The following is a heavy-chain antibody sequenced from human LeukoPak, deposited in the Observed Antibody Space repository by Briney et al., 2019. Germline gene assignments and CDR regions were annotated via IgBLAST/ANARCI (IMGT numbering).Heavy chain of an antibody. V-gene: IGHV1-2*02. Sequence: VKVSCKASGYTFTDYYINWVRQAPGQGLEWIGWINPNSGDTNYAQKFQDRVTTTRDTSISTAYIELNFLRSDDTAVFYCARGDYYGSPKVVAAWGQGTLVTVSS. CDR2: INPNSGDT. CDR1: GYTFTDYY. D-gene: IGHD3-10*01. J-gene: IGHJ5*02. CDR3: ARGDYYGSPKVVAA.